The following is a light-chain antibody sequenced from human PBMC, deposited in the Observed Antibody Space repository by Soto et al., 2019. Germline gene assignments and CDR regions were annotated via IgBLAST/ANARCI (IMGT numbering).Light chain of an antibody. V-gene: IGKV1-39*01. CDR1: QSISSY. CDR2: AAS. CDR3: QQSYSTPYT. Sequence: DSQMTQSPSSLSACVGDRVTITCRASQSISSYLNWYQQKPGKAPKLLIYAASSLQSGVPSRFSGSGSGTDFTLTISSLQPEDFATYYCQQSYSTPYTFGQGTKLEIK. J-gene: IGKJ2*01.